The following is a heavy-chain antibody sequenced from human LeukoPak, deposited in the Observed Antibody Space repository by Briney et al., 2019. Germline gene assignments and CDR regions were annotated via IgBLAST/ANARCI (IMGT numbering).Heavy chain of an antibody. CDR3: ARGVVRFLEWLPTLIHPSSYYYYYMDV. J-gene: IGHJ6*03. D-gene: IGHD3-3*01. CDR2: IIPIFGTA. Sequence: GASVKVSCKASGGTFSSYAISWVRQAPGQGLEWLGGIIPIFGTANYAQKFQGRVTITTDASTSTAYMELSSLRSEDTAVYYCARGVVRFLEWLPTLIHPSSYYYYYMDVWGKGTTVTVSS. V-gene: IGHV1-69*05. CDR1: GGTFSSYA.